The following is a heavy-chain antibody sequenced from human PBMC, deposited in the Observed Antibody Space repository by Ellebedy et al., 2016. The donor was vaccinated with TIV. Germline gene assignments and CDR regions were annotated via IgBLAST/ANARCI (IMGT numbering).Heavy chain of an antibody. CDR2: ISGSSGNT. J-gene: IGHJ4*02. Sequence: AASVKVSCKASGYSFTNYGIVWVRQAPGQGLEWMGWISGSSGNTRYSKKLQGRVTMTTDTSARTAYVSLRRLRSDDTAVYYCARGGSAAASGTVDYWGQGTLVTVSS. V-gene: IGHV1-18*01. D-gene: IGHD3-10*01. CDR3: ARGGSAAASGTVDY. CDR1: GYSFTNYG.